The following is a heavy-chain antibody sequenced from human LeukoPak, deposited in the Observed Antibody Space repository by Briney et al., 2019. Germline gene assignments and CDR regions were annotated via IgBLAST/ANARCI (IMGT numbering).Heavy chain of an antibody. D-gene: IGHD3-9*01. CDR2: LYYSGST. V-gene: IGHV4-39*01. CDR3: ASSILTGYFTKSEFDY. CDR1: AGSISSRSYY. J-gene: IGHJ4*02. Sequence: PSETLSLTCTVSAGSISSRSYYWSWIRQPPGKGLEWIGSLYYSGSTYYNPSLKSRVSISVDTSKNQFSLKASSVTAADTAVYYCASSILTGYFTKSEFDYWGQGTLVTVSS.